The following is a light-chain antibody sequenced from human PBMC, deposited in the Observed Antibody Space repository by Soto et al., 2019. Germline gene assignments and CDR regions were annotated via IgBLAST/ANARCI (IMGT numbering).Light chain of an antibody. Sequence: DIQMTQSPSTLSASVGDRVTITCRASQSVSRWLAWYQQKPGKAPKLLIYKASTLESGVPSRFSGSGSGTEFTLAISSLQPDDSATYYCQQHTDNWTFGQGTKVDIK. CDR1: QSVSRW. CDR2: KAS. CDR3: QQHTDNWT. V-gene: IGKV1-5*03. J-gene: IGKJ1*01.